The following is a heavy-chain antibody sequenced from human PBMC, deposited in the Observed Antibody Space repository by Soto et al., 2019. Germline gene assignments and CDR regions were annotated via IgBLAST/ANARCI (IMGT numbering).Heavy chain of an antibody. CDR2: LSYEGSEE. V-gene: IGHV3-30*03. J-gene: IGHJ4*02. CDR1: GCNCGVFG. Sequence: QVRLVESGGGVVQPGRSLRLSCAASGCNCGVFGMHWVRQAPGKGLEWLSVLSYEGSEEYYADSVRGRFTISRDNSKNTLFLKLNSRRVEDTGVYYCALTRRSSLLEVAGPGFEYWGQGTLVTVS. CDR3: ALTRRSSLLEVAGPGFEY. D-gene: IGHD6-19*01.